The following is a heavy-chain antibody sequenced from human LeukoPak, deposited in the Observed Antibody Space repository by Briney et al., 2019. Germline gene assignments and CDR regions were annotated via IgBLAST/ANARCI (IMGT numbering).Heavy chain of an antibody. J-gene: IGHJ6*03. V-gene: IGHV4-61*05. D-gene: IGHD1-26*01. CDR2: IYYSGST. Sequence: SETLSLTCTVSGGSISSSSYYWGWIRQPPGRRLEWIGWYIYYSGSTIYNPSLESRVTISIDTSKNEFSLNLSSVTAADTAVYYCARSAGSYSHYYYYMDVWGKGTTVTVSS. CDR1: GGSISSSSYY. CDR3: ARSAGSYSHYYYYMDV.